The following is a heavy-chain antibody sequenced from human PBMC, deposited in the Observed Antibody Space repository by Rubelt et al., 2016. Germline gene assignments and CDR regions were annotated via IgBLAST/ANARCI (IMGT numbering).Heavy chain of an antibody. Sequence: QVTLKESGPVLVKPTETLTLTCTVSGFSLSNSRMGVSWIRQPPGKALEWLAHIFSNGEKSYSTSLKSRLTISKDTSKSQVVLTMTNMDPVDTATYYCARIERGDSYDSSGYRYYYYGMDVWGQGTTVTVSS. CDR1: GFSLSNSRMG. CDR2: IFSNGEK. J-gene: IGHJ6*02. V-gene: IGHV2-26*01. D-gene: IGHD3-22*01. CDR3: ARIERGDSYDSSGYRYYYYGMDV.